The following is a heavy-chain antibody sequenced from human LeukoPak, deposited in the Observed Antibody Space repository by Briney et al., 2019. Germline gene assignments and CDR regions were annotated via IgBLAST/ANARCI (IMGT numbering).Heavy chain of an antibody. D-gene: IGHD2-15*01. J-gene: IGHJ4*02. CDR3: AKDYCSGGSCFSFDY. V-gene: IGHV3-21*04. CDR1: GFTFSSYS. CDR2: ISSSSSYI. Sequence: GGPLRLSCAASGFTFSSYSMNWVRQAPGKGLEWVSSISSSSSYIYYADSVRGRFTISRDNSKNTLYLQMNSLRAEDTAVYYCAKDYCSGGSCFSFDYWGQGTLVTVSS.